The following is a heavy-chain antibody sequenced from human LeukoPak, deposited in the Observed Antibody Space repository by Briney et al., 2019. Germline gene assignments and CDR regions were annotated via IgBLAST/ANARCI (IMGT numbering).Heavy chain of an antibody. CDR2: IYHSGST. J-gene: IGHJ3*02. V-gene: IGHV4-38-2*01. CDR3: ARAFTTGAFDI. D-gene: IGHD4-17*01. Sequence: SETLSLTCAVSGYSISSGYYWGWIRQPPGKGLEWIGSIYHSGSTYYNPSLKSRVTISVDTSKNQFSLKLSSVTAADTAVYYCARAFTTGAFDIWGQGTMVTVSS. CDR1: GYSISSGYY.